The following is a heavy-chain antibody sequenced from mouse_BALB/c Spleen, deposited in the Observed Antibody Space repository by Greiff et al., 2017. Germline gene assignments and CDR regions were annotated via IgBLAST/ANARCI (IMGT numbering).Heavy chain of an antibody. Sequence: QVQLQQSGPELVKPGASVRISCKASGYTFTSYYIHWVKQRPGQGLEWIGWIYPGNVNTKYNEKFKGKATLTADKSSSTAYMQLSSLTSEDSAVYFCARGDEGFAYWGQGTLVTVSA. CDR2: IYPGNVNT. V-gene: IGHV1S56*01. CDR3: ARGDEGFAY. CDR1: GYTFTSYY. D-gene: IGHD3-3*01. J-gene: IGHJ3*01.